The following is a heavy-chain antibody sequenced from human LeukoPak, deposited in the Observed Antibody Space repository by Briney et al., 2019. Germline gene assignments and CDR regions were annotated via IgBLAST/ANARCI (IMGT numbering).Heavy chain of an antibody. D-gene: IGHD4-17*01. CDR2: INHSGST. V-gene: IGHV4-34*01. CDR1: GGSFSGYY. Sequence: SETLSLTCAVYGGSFSGYYWSWIRQPPGQGLEWIGEINHSGSTNYNPSLKSRVTISVDTSKNQFSLKLSSVTAADTAVYYCARDRSSQPRDYGDFNYYYYMDVWGKGTTVTVSS. CDR3: ARDRSSQPRDYGDFNYYYYMDV. J-gene: IGHJ6*03.